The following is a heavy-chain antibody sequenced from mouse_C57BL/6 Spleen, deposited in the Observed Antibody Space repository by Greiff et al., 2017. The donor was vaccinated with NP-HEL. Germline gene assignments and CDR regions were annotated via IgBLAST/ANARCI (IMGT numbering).Heavy chain of an antibody. V-gene: IGHV1-4*01. Sequence: QVQLQQSGAELARPGASVTMSCKASGYTFTSYTMHWVKQRPGQGLEWIGYFNPSSGYTKYNQKFKDKATLTADKFSSTAYMQLGGPTAEDSAVYYCARSEDSYLFDDGGQVTTRTFAS. CDR1: GYTFTSYT. CDR2: FNPSSGYT. D-gene: IGHD1-2*01. CDR3: ARSEDSYLFDD. J-gene: IGHJ2*01.